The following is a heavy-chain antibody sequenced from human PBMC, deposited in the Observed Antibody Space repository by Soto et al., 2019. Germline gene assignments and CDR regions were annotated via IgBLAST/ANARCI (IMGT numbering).Heavy chain of an antibody. D-gene: IGHD2-8*02. CDR2: IIPIFGTA. CDR3: ARGIYGDVHYF. Sequence: ASVKPSCEASGGTNSGNAISWGRQAPGQGLEWMGGIIPIFGTANYAQKFQGRVTITADESTSTAYMELSSLRSEDTAVYYCARGIYGDVHYFCGQG. V-gene: IGHV1-69*13. CDR1: GGTNSGNA. J-gene: IGHJ4*02.